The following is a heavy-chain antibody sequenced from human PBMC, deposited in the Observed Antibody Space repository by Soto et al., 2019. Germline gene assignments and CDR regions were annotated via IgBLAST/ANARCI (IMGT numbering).Heavy chain of an antibody. J-gene: IGHJ4*02. CDR1: GFTFSTNA. CDR3: AKRFSGWSYYFDY. CDR2: ISYDGSTR. Sequence: QVQLVESGGGVVQPGRSLRLSCAASGFTFSTNAMHWVRQAPGKGLEWVAVISYDGSTRYYADSMKGRFTISRDNSKNTLYLQMNNLRAEDTAVYYCAKRFSGWSYYFDYWGQGTLVTVSS. V-gene: IGHV3-30-3*02. D-gene: IGHD6-19*01.